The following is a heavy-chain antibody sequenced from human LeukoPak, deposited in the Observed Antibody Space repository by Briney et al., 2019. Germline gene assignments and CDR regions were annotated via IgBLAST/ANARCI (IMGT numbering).Heavy chain of an antibody. V-gene: IGHV3-23*01. D-gene: IGHD5-18*01. J-gene: IGHJ4*02. CDR2: ISGSAHKI. Sequence: GGSLRLSCAASGFTFSSSAMSWVRQVPGKGLDWVSVISGSAHKIRYADSVKGRFTISRDNSENIVYLQMNNLRVEDTAVYYCAGRPTGYSSGYIHWGQGTLVTVSS. CDR3: AGRPTGYSSGYIH. CDR1: GFTFSSSA.